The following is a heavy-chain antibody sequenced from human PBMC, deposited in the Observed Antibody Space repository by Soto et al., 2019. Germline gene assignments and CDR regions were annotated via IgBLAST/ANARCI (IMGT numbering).Heavy chain of an antibody. CDR1: GFTFSSYS. V-gene: IGHV3-21*01. J-gene: IGHJ3*02. CDR2: ISSSSSYI. D-gene: IGHD3-22*01. CDR3: ARCHLYFYDSSGYYYDDAFYI. Sequence: GGSLRLSCAASGFTFSSYSMNWVRQAPGKGLEWVSSISSSSSYIYYADSVKGRFTISRDNAKNSLYLQMNSLRAEDTAGYFCARCHLYFYDSSGYYYDDAFYIWGQGTMVTGSS.